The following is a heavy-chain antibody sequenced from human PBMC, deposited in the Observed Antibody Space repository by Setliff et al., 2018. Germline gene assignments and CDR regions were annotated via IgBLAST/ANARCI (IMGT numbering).Heavy chain of an antibody. CDR3: ARGGWRYCGGDCYSRSYYYYGMDV. J-gene: IGHJ6*02. Sequence: GGSLRLSCAASGFTFSRYWMSWVRQAPGKGLEWVANIKQDGSEKYYVDSVKGRFTISRDNAKNSLYLQMNSLRAEDTAVYYCARGGWRYCGGDCYSRSYYYYGMDVWGQGTTVTVSS. D-gene: IGHD2-21*02. V-gene: IGHV3-7*01. CDR2: IKQDGSEK. CDR1: GFTFSRYW.